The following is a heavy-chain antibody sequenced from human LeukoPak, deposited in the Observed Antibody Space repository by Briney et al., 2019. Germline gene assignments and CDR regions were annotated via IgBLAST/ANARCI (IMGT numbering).Heavy chain of an antibody. Sequence: PSETLSLTCAVSGGSISSSNWWSWVRQPPGKGLEWIGEIYHGGSTNYNPSLKSRVTISVDKSKNQFSLKLSSVTAADTAVYYCASMYYDYVWGSYRPFDYWGQGTLVTVSS. CDR3: ASMYYDYVWGSYRPFDY. V-gene: IGHV4-4*02. CDR1: GGSISSSNW. D-gene: IGHD3-16*02. CDR2: IYHGGST. J-gene: IGHJ4*02.